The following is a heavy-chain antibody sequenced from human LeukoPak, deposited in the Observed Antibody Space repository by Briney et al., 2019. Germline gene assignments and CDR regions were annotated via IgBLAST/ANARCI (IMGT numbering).Heavy chain of an antibody. Sequence: PSETLSLTCTVSGGSISSSSFYWGWIRQSPGKGLECLGSICYTGITYYNPSLKSRLTISVDTSKRQFSLKLSSVTAAGTAVYYCARHRGYRNPADSWGQGTLVTVPS. D-gene: IGHD5-18*01. V-gene: IGHV4-39*01. CDR2: ICYTGIT. CDR1: GGSISSSSFY. CDR3: ARHRGYRNPADS. J-gene: IGHJ4*02.